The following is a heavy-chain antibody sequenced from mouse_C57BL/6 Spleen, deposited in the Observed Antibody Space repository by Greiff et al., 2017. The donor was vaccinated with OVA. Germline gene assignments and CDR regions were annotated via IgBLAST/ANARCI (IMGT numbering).Heavy chain of an antibody. CDR2: IHPSDSDT. J-gene: IGHJ1*03. CDR1: GYTFTSYW. CDR3: AMGTTVVDWYFDV. Sequence: QVQLKQPGAELVKPGASVKVSCKASGYTFTSYWMHWVKQRPGQGLEWIGRIHPSDSDTNYNQKFKGKATLTVDKSSSTAYMQLSSLTSEDSAVYYCAMGTTVVDWYFDVWGTGTTVTVSS. D-gene: IGHD1-1*01. V-gene: IGHV1-74*01.